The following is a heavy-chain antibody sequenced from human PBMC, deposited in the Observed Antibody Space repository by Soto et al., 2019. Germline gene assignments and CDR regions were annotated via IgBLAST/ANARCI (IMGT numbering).Heavy chain of an antibody. V-gene: IGHV3-23*01. Sequence: GGSLRLSCAASGFTFSSYAMRVVRQAPGKGLEWVSAISGSGGSTYYADSVKGRFTISRDNSKNTLYLQMNSLRAEDTAVYYCAKDRVSSSLGRYGMDVWGQGTTVTVSS. J-gene: IGHJ6*02. CDR1: GFTFSSYA. CDR2: ISGSGGST. D-gene: IGHD6-6*01. CDR3: AKDRVSSSLGRYGMDV.